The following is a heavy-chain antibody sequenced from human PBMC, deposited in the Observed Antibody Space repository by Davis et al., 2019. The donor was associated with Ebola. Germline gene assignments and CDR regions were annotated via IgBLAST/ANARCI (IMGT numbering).Heavy chain of an antibody. CDR3: ALVAADPYYYYGMDV. V-gene: IGHV1-69*13. CDR2: IIPIFGTA. J-gene: IGHJ6*02. D-gene: IGHD2-15*01. CDR1: GGTFSSYA. Sequence: SVKVSCKASGGTFSSYAISWVRQAPGQGLEWMGGIIPIFGTANYAQKFQGRVTITADESTSTAYMELSSLRSEDTAVYYCALVAADPYYYYGMDVWGQGTTVTVSS.